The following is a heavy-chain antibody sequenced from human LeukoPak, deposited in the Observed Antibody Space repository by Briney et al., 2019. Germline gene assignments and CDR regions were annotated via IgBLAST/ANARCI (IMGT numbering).Heavy chain of an antibody. J-gene: IGHJ3*02. D-gene: IGHD4-11*01. CDR2: ISSSSSYI. CDR3: ARVRFSEDYKVGSGAFDI. CDR1: GFTFSSYS. V-gene: IGHV3-21*01. Sequence: PGGSLRLSCAASGFTFSSYSMNWVRQAPGKGLEWVSSISSSSSYIYYADSVKGRFTISRDNTKNSLYLQMNSLRAEDTAVYYCARVRFSEDYKVGSGAFDIWGQGTMVTVSS.